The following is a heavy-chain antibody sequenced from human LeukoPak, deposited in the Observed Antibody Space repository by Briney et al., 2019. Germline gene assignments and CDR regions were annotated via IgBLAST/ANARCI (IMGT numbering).Heavy chain of an antibody. J-gene: IGHJ5*02. CDR1: GFTFSSYS. D-gene: IGHD3-10*01. CDR3: ARDYGSGSYYYRQPWYNWFDP. V-gene: IGHV3-48*02. CDR2: ISSSSSTI. Sequence: GGSLRLSCAASGFTFSSYSMNWVRQAPGKGLEWVSYISSSSSTIYYADSVKGRFTISRDNAKNSLYLQMNSLRDEDTAVYYCARDYGSGSYYYRQPWYNWFDPWGQGTLVTVSS.